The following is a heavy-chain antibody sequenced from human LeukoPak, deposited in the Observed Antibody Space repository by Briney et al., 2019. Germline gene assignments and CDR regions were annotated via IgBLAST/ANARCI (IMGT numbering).Heavy chain of an antibody. D-gene: IGHD3-10*01. CDR2: ISGSGGST. Sequence: GGSLRLSCAASGFTFSSYAMSWVRQAPGKGLEWVSAISGSGGSTYYADSVKGRYTISRDNSKNTLYLQMNSLRAEDTAVYYCAKDRLWFGELPLLGGQGTLVTVSS. J-gene: IGHJ4*02. CDR1: GFTFSSYA. CDR3: AKDRLWFGELPLL. V-gene: IGHV3-23*01.